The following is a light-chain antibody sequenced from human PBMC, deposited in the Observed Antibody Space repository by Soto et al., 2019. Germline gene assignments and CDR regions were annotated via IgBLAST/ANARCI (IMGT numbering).Light chain of an antibody. CDR3: CSFADTYTLV. J-gene: IGLJ3*02. CDR1: SSDVGGYNS. CDR2: DVS. V-gene: IGLV2-11*01. Sequence: QSALTQPRSVSGSPGQSVTVSCSGASSDVGGYNSVSWYRQHPGKAPKLMLYDVSKRPSGVPDRFSGSKSGNTASLTISGLQAEDEAVSYCCSFADTYTLVFGGATKLTVL.